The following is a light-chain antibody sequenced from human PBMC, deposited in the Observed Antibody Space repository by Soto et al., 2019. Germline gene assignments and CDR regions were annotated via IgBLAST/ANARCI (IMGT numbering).Light chain of an antibody. CDR3: SSYTSSSTLYG. CDR2: DVT. V-gene: IGLV2-14*01. J-gene: IGLJ1*01. Sequence: QSALTQPASVSGSPGQSITISCTGTSSDDGGYNYVSWYQQHPGKGPNLMIYDVTNRPSGVSNRFSGSKSGNTASLTISGLQAEDEADYYCSSYTSSSTLYGFGTGTKVTVL. CDR1: SSDDGGYNY.